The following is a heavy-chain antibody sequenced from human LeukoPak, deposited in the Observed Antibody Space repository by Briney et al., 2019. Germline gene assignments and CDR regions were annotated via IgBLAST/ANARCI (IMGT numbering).Heavy chain of an antibody. Sequence: ASVNVTFMATGYTFTGYYMHWVRQAPGQGLEWMGWINPNSGGTNYAQKFQGRVTMTRDTSISTAYMELSRLRSDDTAAYYCARDKAAVTAADAFDIWGQGTMVTVSS. V-gene: IGHV1-2*02. CDR2: INPNSGGT. CDR3: ARDKAAVTAADAFDI. D-gene: IGHD4-17*01. J-gene: IGHJ3*02. CDR1: GYTFTGYY.